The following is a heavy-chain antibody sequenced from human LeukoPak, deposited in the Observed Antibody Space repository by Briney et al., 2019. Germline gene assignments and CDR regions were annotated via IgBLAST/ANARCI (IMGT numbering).Heavy chain of an antibody. CDR2: ISAYNGNT. D-gene: IGHD4-17*01. V-gene: IGHV1-18*01. CDR1: GYTFTSYG. CDR3: AREAVTKPYYYYMDV. Sequence: ASVKVSCKASGYTFTSYGISWVRQAPGQGLEWMGWISAYNGNTSYAQELQGRVTMTTDTSTSTAYMELRSLRSDDTAVYYCAREAVTKPYYYYMDVWGKGTTVTISS. J-gene: IGHJ6*03.